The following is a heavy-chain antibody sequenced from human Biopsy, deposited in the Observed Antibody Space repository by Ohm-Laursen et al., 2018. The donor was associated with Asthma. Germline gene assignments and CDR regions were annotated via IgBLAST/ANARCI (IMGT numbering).Heavy chain of an antibody. V-gene: IGHV4-34*01. CDR1: GGSFSAYY. CDR3: ARAASTTVFWSGYSHNWFDP. D-gene: IGHD3-3*01. J-gene: IGHJ5*02. Sequence: SQTLSLTCTVYGGSFSAYYWSWIRQPPGKGLEWIAEINHSGSTNYNPSLKSRVTMSADTSKNQLFLNLSSVTAADTAVYYCARAASTTVFWSGYSHNWFDPWGQGTLVTVSS. CDR2: INHSGST.